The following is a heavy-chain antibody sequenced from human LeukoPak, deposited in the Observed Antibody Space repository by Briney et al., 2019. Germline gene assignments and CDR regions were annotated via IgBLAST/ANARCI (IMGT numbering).Heavy chain of an antibody. Sequence: GGSLRLSCAASGFTFSSYAMSWVRQAPGKGLEWVSAISGSGGSTYYADSVKGRFTISRDNSKNTLYLQMNSLRAEDTAVYYCAKDWGHSGYDGGYYFDYWGQGTLVTVPS. CDR3: AKDWGHSGYDGGYYFDY. CDR2: ISGSGGST. CDR1: GFTFSSYA. D-gene: IGHD5-12*01. J-gene: IGHJ4*02. V-gene: IGHV3-23*01.